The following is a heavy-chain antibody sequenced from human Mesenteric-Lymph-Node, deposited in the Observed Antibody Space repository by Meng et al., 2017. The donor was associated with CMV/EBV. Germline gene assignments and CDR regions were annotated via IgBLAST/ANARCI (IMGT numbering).Heavy chain of an antibody. CDR2: IWYDGSNK. J-gene: IGHJ4*02. CDR1: GFTFRSYA. CDR3: ARGPSGGNSLGY. V-gene: IGHV3-33*07. D-gene: IGHD2-15*01. Sequence: GGSLRLSCVGSGFTFRSYALYWVRQAPGKGLEWVADIWYDGSNKFYADSVKGRFTISRDNSKDTLYLQMDSLRDEDTAVYYCARGPSGGNSLGYWGQGTLVTVSS.